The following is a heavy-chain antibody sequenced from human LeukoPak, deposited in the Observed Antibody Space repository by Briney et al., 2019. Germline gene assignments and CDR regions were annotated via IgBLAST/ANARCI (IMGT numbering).Heavy chain of an antibody. D-gene: IGHD3-16*02. J-gene: IGHJ3*02. CDR3: ARGEEDNDYVWGSYRWGAFGI. CDR1: GGSIINSSYY. V-gene: IGHV4-39*07. CDR2: LYYRGST. Sequence: SETLSLTCTVSGGSIINSSYYWGWIRQPPGKGLEWIGSLYYRGSTYYNPSLRSRVTISLDTSKNQFSLKLTSVTAADKGMYYCARGEEDNDYVWGSYRWGAFGIWGQGTMVTVSS.